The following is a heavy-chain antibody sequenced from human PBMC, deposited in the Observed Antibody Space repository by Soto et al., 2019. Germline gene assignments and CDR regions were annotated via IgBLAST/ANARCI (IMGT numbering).Heavy chain of an antibody. J-gene: IGHJ4*02. D-gene: IGHD3-10*01. Sequence: VQLVESGGGLVQPGGSLRLSCAASGFTFSNYWMHWVRQVPGKGLVWVSRINSDGSTNYADSVKGRFTISRDNAKNTLYLQMNSLRVEDTAVYYCARDSPMVRGVGFDYWGQGTLVTVSS. CDR1: GFTFSNYW. V-gene: IGHV3-74*01. CDR3: ARDSPMVRGVGFDY. CDR2: INSDGST.